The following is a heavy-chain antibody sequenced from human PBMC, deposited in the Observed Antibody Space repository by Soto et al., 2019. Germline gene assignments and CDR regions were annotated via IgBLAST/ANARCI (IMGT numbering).Heavy chain of an antibody. D-gene: IGHD2-15*01. CDR2: RYYSEST. CDR3: ARTRCSGGSCYPWSLGY. J-gene: IGHJ4*02. CDR1: GGSITTGGYY. Sequence: SETLSLTCTVSGGSITTGGYYWSWIRQLPGKGLEWIGHRYYSESTYYNPSLKSRVSISLDTSKNQFSLKLSFVTAADTAMYYCARTRCSGGSCYPWSLGYWGQGTPVTVSS. V-gene: IGHV4-31*03.